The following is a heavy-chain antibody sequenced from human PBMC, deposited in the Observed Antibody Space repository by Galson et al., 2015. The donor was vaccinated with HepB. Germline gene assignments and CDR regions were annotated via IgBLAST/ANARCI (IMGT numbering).Heavy chain of an antibody. Sequence: SETLSLTCAVYGGSFSGYYWSWIRQPPGKGLEWIGEINHGGSTNYNPSLKSRVTMLVGTSKIQFSLTLSSVTAADTAVYFCARRYYYDSSGYYYSGRLSAFDIWGQGTMVTVSS. V-gene: IGHV4-34*01. J-gene: IGHJ3*02. CDR2: INHGGST. D-gene: IGHD3-22*01. CDR3: ARRYYYDSSGYYYSGRLSAFDI. CDR1: GGSFSGYY.